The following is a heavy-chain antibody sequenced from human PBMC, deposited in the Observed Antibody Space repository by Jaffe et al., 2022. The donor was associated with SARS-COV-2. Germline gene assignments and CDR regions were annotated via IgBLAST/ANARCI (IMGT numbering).Heavy chain of an antibody. D-gene: IGHD5-12*01. CDR2: ISGSGGST. V-gene: IGHV3-23*01. Sequence: EVQLLESGGGLVQPGGSLRLSCAASGFTFSSYAMSWVRQAPGKGLEWVSAISGSGGSTYYADSVKGRFIISRDNSKNTLYLQMNSLRVEDTAVYYCAKVPSRGYIVATTQFDYWGQGTLVTVSS. J-gene: IGHJ4*02. CDR3: AKVPSRGYIVATTQFDY. CDR1: GFTFSSYA.